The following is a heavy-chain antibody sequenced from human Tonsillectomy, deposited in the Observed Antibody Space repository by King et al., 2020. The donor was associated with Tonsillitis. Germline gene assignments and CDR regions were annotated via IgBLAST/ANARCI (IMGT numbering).Heavy chain of an antibody. CDR3: AKHMGRVFDSVGQSSGLVY. D-gene: IGHD2-15*01. V-gene: IGHV3-30*18. Sequence: VQLVESGGGVVQPGRSLRLSCAASGFTFSIYGMHWVRQAPGKGLEWGADISVDGSNKYNTDSLKGGFTISRDNSKNTLYLQMNSLSAEDTDVYYSAKHMGRVFDSVGQSSGLVYWGQGTLVTVSS. CDR1: GFTFSIYG. CDR2: ISVDGSNK. J-gene: IGHJ4*02.